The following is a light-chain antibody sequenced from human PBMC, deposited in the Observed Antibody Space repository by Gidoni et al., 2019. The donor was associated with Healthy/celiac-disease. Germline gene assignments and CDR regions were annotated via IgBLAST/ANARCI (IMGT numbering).Light chain of an antibody. J-gene: IGKJ4*01. Sequence: DIQMTQSPSSLSASVGDRVTITCRARQSISSYLNWYQQKPGNSPKLLIYAASSLQSGVPSRFSGSGSGTDFTLTISSLQPEDFATYYCQQGYSTPLTFGGGTKVEIK. CDR3: QQGYSTPLT. CDR2: AAS. CDR1: QSISSY. V-gene: IGKV1-39*01.